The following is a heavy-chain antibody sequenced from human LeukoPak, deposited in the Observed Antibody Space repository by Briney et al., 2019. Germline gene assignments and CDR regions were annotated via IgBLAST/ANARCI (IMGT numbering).Heavy chain of an antibody. V-gene: IGHV3-23*01. CDR1: GFTFSTYA. CDR2: ISGSGDST. J-gene: IGHJ4*02. Sequence: GGSLRLSCAASGFTFSTYAMTWVRQAPGKGLEWVSGISGSGDSTYYADSVKGRFTISRDNSKNTLYLQMNSLRAEDTAVYYCARDDYGPLDGWGQGTLVTVSS. CDR3: ARDDYGPLDG. D-gene: IGHD4-17*01.